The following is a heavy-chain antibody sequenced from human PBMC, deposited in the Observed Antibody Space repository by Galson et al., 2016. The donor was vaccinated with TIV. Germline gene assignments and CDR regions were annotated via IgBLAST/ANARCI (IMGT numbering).Heavy chain of an antibody. CDR2: ISFDGNNK. Sequence: SLRLSCAASGFTFNNYPMHWVRQAPGKGLVWVALISFDGNNKFYADSLRGRFTTSRENSKNTLYLDINSLTTEDTAMYYCATAPGGVNVWGQGTMVTVSS. CDR1: GFTFNNYP. D-gene: IGHD3-10*01. CDR3: ATAPGGVNV. V-gene: IGHV3-30*04. J-gene: IGHJ6*02.